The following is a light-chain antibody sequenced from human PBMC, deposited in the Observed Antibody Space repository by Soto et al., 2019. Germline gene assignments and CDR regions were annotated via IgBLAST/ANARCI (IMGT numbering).Light chain of an antibody. CDR1: SSDVGGYNY. Sequence: QSVLTQPASVSGSPGQSITISCTGTSSDVGGYNYVSWYQQHPGKAPKLMIYEVTNRPSGVSNRFSGSKSGNTASLTISGLQPEDEADYYCSSYAGIYTYVFGTGTKLTVL. CDR2: EVT. CDR3: SSYAGIYTYV. J-gene: IGLJ1*01. V-gene: IGLV2-14*01.